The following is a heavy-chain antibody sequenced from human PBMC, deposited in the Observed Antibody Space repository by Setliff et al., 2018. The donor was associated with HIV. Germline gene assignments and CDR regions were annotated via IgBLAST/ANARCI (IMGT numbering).Heavy chain of an antibody. D-gene: IGHD2-15*01. CDR2: INPRGGKA. V-gene: IGHV1-46*01. J-gene: IGHJ5*02. CDR1: GYSFSGYY. Sequence: ASVKVSCKASGYSFSGYYMHWVRQAPGQGLEWMGIINPRGGKANYAQRFQGRLTVTTDTSTSTVYMELRLLTSDDTAIYYCVREGHVATPGSSEFDPWGQGTLVTVSS. CDR3: VREGHVATPGSSEFDP.